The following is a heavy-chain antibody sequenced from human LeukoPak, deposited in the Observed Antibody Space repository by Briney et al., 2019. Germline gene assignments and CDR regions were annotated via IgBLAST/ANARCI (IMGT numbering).Heavy chain of an antibody. CDR2: ISSSGSTI. CDR3: AELGITMIGGV. V-gene: IGHV3-48*03. J-gene: IGHJ6*04. CDR1: GFTFSNAW. D-gene: IGHD3-10*02. Sequence: GWSLRLSCAASGFTFSNAWMNWVRQAPGKGLEWVSYISSSGSTIYYADSVKGRFTISRDNAKNSLYLQMNSLRAEDTAVYYCAELGITMIGGVWGKGTTVTISS.